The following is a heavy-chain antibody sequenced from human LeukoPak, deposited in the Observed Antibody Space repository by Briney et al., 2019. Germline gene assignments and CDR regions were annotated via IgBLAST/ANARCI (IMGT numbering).Heavy chain of an antibody. CDR1: GFTFRNHG. Sequence: PGGSLRLSCAASGFTFRNHGMNWVRQAPGKGLEWVSGISPSGGGTYYADSVKGRFTISRDNAKNSLYLQMNSLRAEDTAVYYCARDREYSYGSYDYWGQGTLVTVSS. CDR2: ISPSGGGT. D-gene: IGHD5-18*01. V-gene: IGHV3-21*01. CDR3: ARDREYSYGSYDY. J-gene: IGHJ4*02.